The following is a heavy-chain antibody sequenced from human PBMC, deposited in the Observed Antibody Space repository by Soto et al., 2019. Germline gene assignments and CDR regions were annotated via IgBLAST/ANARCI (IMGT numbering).Heavy chain of an antibody. Sequence: GGSLRLSCAASGFTFSSYSMNRVRQAPGKGLEWVSSISSSSSYIYYADSVKGRFTISRDNAKNSLYLQMNSLRAEDTAVYYCARDQHQTSSSWPYYYYYGMDVWGQGTTVTVSS. D-gene: IGHD6-13*01. CDR1: GFTFSSYS. CDR3: ARDQHQTSSSWPYYYYYGMDV. CDR2: ISSSSSYI. V-gene: IGHV3-21*01. J-gene: IGHJ6*02.